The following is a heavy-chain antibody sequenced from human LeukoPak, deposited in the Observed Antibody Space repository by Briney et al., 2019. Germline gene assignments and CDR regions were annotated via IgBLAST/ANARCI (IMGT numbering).Heavy chain of an antibody. V-gene: IGHV4-61*02. CDR2: IYTSGST. J-gene: IGHJ3*02. CDR3: ARDGGGYDPDAFDI. D-gene: IGHD5-12*01. CDR1: GGSISSGSYY. Sequence: SQTLSLTCTVSGGSISSGSYYWSWIRQPAGKGLEWIGRIYTSGSTKYNPSLKSRVTISVDTSKNQFSLKLSSVTAADTAVYYCARDGGGYDPDAFDIWGQGTMVTVSS.